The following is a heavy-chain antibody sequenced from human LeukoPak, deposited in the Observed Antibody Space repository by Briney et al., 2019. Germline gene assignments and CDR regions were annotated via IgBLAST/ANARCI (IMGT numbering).Heavy chain of an antibody. CDR2: IYYSGST. Sequence: SETLSLTCTVSVGSISSYYWSWIRQPPGKGLEWIGYIYYSGSTNYNPSLKSQVTISVDTSKNQFSLKLSSVTAADTAVYYCARDRGGDIVVVPAIDAFDIWGQGTMVTVSS. CDR3: ARDRGGDIVVVPAIDAFDI. V-gene: IGHV4-59*01. D-gene: IGHD2-2*01. J-gene: IGHJ3*02. CDR1: VGSISSYY.